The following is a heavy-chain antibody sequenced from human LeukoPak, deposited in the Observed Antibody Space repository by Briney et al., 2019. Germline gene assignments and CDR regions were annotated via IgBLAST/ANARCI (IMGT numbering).Heavy chain of an antibody. Sequence: GGSLRLSCAASGFTFSSYSMNWVRQAPGKGLEWVSSISSSSSYIYYADSVKGRFTISRDNAKNSLYLQMNSLRAEDTAVYYCARDSGEARFQHWGQGTLVTVSS. V-gene: IGHV3-21*04. CDR2: ISSSSSYI. D-gene: IGHD1-26*01. CDR3: ARDSGEARFQH. J-gene: IGHJ1*01. CDR1: GFTFSSYS.